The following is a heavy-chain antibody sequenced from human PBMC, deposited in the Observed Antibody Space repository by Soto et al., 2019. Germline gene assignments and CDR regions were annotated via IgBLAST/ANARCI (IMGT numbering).Heavy chain of an antibody. V-gene: IGHV1-24*01. Sequence: ASVKVSCKVSGYTLTELSIHWVRQAPGKGLEWMGGFDLENGETIYAQKFQGRVTITRGTSASTAYMELSSLRSEDTAVYYCARAPSWWYFDLWGRGTLVTVSS. CDR2: FDLENGET. CDR3: ARAPSWWYFDL. CDR1: GYTLTELS. J-gene: IGHJ2*01.